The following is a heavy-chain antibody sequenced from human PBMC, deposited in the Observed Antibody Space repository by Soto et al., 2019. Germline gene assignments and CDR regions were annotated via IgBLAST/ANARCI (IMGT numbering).Heavy chain of an antibody. CDR1: GFTFSSYA. J-gene: IGHJ4*02. CDR2: ISGSGGST. V-gene: IGHV3-23*01. D-gene: IGHD1-7*01. Sequence: GGSLRLSCAASGFTFSSYAMSWVRQAPGKGLEWVSAISGSGGSTYYADSVKGRFTISRDNSKNTLYLQMNSLRAEDTAVYYCAKDESRELPMNGLNDYWGQGTLVTVSS. CDR3: AKDESRELPMNGLNDY.